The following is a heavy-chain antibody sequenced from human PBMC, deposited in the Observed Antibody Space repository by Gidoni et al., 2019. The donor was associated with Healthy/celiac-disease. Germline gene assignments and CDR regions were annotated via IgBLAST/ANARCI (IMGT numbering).Heavy chain of an antibody. J-gene: IGHJ4*02. CDR1: GFTFSSYA. D-gene: IGHD3-9*01. CDR3: AKAGPLYDILTGYYEYYFDY. V-gene: IGHV3-23*01. CDR2: ISGSGGST. Sequence: EVQLLESGGGLVQPGGSLRLSCAASGFTFSSYAMRWVRQAPGKGLEWVSAISGSGGSTYYADSVKGRFTISRDNSKNTLYLQMNSLRAEDTAVYYCAKAGPLYDILTGYYEYYFDYWGQGTLVTVSS.